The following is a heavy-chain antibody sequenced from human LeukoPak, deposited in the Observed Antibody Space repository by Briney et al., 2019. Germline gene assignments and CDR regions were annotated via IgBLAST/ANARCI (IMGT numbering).Heavy chain of an antibody. J-gene: IGHJ4*02. V-gene: IGHV3-66*02. CDR2: IYSGGST. Sequence: GGSLRLSCAASGFTVSSNYMSWVRQAPGKGLEWVSVIYSGGSTYYADSVKSRFTISRDNSKNTLYLEMNSLRAEDTAVYYCARGYCSSNSRPRGAYWGQGTLVTVSS. CDR1: GFTVSSNY. D-gene: IGHD2-2*01. CDR3: ARGYCSSNSRPRGAY.